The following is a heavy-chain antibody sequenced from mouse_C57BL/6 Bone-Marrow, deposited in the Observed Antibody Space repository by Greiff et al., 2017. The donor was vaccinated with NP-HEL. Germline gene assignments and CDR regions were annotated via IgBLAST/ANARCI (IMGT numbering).Heavy chain of an antibody. Sequence: QVQLQQPGAELVMPGASVKLSCKASGYTFTSYWMHWVKQRPGQGLEWIGEIDPSDSYTNYNQKFKGKSTLTVDKSSSTAYMQLCSLTSEDSAVYYCARKGYYYGSRDYFDYWGQGTTLTVSS. J-gene: IGHJ2*01. CDR3: ARKGYYYGSRDYFDY. V-gene: IGHV1-69*01. CDR1: GYTFTSYW. CDR2: IDPSDSYT. D-gene: IGHD1-1*01.